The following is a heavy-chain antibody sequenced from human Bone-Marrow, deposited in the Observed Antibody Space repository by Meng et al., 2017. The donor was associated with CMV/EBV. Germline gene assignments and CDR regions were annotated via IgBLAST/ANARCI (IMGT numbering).Heavy chain of an antibody. Sequence: LSLTCTVSGYSISSGYYWGWIRQPPGKGLEWVSYISSSSSTIYYADSVKGRFTISRDNAKNSLYLQMNSLRAEDTAVYYCAREAGLGCSSTSCPRGWGQGTLVTVSS. CDR2: ISSSSSTI. D-gene: IGHD2-2*01. V-gene: IGHV3-11*04. CDR1: GYSISSGYY. J-gene: IGHJ1*01. CDR3: AREAGLGCSSTSCPRG.